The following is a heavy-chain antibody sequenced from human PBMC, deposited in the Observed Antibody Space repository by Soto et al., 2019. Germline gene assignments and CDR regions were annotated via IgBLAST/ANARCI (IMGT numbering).Heavy chain of an antibody. J-gene: IGHJ4*02. CDR3: ARADVVVVPPAKGAYDF. Sequence: GGSLRLSCAASGFTFSSYAMHWVRQAPGKGLEYVSAISYNGGGTYYADSVKGRFTISRDNSKNTLYLQMDSLRAEDMAVYYCARADVVVVPPAKGAYDFWGQGTLVTVSS. CDR1: GFTFSSYA. CDR2: ISYNGGGT. D-gene: IGHD2-15*01. V-gene: IGHV3-64*02.